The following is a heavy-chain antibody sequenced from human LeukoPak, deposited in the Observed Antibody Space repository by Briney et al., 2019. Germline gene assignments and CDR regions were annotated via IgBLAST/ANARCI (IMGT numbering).Heavy chain of an antibody. CDR2: IYYSGST. V-gene: IGHV4-59*01. D-gene: IGHD3-9*01. CDR1: GFTFSSYG. J-gene: IGHJ5*02. Sequence: PGGTLRLSCAASGFTFSSYGMSWIRQPPGKGLEWVGYIYYSGSTNYNPSLKSRVTISVDTSKNQFSLKLSSVTAADTAVYYCARDIRDYDILTGSNWFDPWGQGTLVTVSS. CDR3: ARDIRDYDILTGSNWFDP.